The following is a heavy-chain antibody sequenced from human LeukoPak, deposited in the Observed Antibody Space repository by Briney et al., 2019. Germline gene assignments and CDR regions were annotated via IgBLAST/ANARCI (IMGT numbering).Heavy chain of an antibody. CDR1: GFSFGTHT. CDR2: IYANGET. J-gene: IGHJ4*02. Sequence: GGSLRLSCSASGFSFGTHTMNWIRQAPGKGLEWVSGIYANGETFYSDSVKGRFTISRDNSKNALFLHMNGLRAEDTAVYYCAKDRVPDARWEVDYWGLGTPVTVSS. CDR3: AKDRVPDARWEVDY. D-gene: IGHD1-26*01. V-gene: IGHV3-23*01.